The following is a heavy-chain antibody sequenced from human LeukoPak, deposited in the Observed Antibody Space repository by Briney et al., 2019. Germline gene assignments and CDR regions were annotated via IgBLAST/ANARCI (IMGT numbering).Heavy chain of an antibody. V-gene: IGHV4-59*12. D-gene: IGHD4-11*01. CDR3: ARVNTDYRGSLDY. CDR2: IYYAGVT. CDR1: GGSINNYY. Sequence: SETLSLTCTASGGSINNYYWNWMPPSPGKGREWMGYIYYAGVTNNNPSLKGRVTLSVATSKNKFSLNLTSVTASHTAVYCCARVNTDYRGSLDYWGEGTLVTVSS. J-gene: IGHJ4*02.